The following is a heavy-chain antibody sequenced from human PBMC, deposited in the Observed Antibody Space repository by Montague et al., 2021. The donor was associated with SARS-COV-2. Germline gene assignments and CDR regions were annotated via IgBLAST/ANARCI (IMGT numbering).Heavy chain of an antibody. D-gene: IGHD3-22*01. Sequence: ETLSLTCTVSGGSISSSSYDWGWIRQPPGKGLEWIGSIYYSGSTYYXPSLKSRVTISVDTSKNQFSLKLSSVTAADTAVYYCARDTRITMIVVVQGYGMDVGGQGTTVTVSS. CDR3: ARDTRITMIVVVQGYGMDV. J-gene: IGHJ6*02. V-gene: IGHV4-39*07. CDR2: IYYSGST. CDR1: GGSISSSSYD.